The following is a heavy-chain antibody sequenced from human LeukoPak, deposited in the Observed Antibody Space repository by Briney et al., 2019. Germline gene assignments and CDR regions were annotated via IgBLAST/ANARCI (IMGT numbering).Heavy chain of an antibody. V-gene: IGHV3-66*01. J-gene: IGHJ4*02. CDR3: GRDRGYSSDLRVGYYFDC. Sequence: PGGSLRLSCAASGFTVSSNYMSWVRQAPGRGLEWVSLIYSGGSTYYTDSVKGRFTISRDNSKNTLDLQMNSLRAEDTAVYYCGRDRGYSSDLRVGYYFDCWGPGTLVTVSS. D-gene: IGHD5-18*01. CDR1: GFTVSSNY. CDR2: IYSGGST.